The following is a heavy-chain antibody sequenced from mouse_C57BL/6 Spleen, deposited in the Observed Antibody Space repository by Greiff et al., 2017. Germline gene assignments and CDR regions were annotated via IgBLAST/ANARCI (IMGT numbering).Heavy chain of an antibody. V-gene: IGHV1-69*01. CDR2: IDPSDSYT. CDR1: GYTFTSYW. D-gene: IGHD1-3*01. CDR3: AGEDIMGDY. Sequence: QVQLQQPGAELVMPGASVKLSCKASGYTFTSYWMRWVKQRPGQGLEWIGEIDPSDSYTNYNHKFKGKSTLAVDKSSGTAYMQRRSLTSEDSAVYCCAGEDIMGDYWGQGTSVTVSS. J-gene: IGHJ4*01.